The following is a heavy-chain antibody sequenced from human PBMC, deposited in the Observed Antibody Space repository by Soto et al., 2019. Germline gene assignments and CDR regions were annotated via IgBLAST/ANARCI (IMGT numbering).Heavy chain of an antibody. CDR3: AKPKCSCGSCYYYFDY. Sequence: EVQLLESGGGLVQPGGSLRLSCAASGFTFSSYAMSWVRQAPGKGLEWVSAISGSGGSTYYADSVKGRFTISRDNSKNPLYLQMNSLRAEDTAVYYCAKPKCSCGSCYYYFDYWGQGTLVTVSS. CDR1: GFTFSSYA. CDR2: ISGSGGST. J-gene: IGHJ4*02. V-gene: IGHV3-23*01. D-gene: IGHD2-15*01.